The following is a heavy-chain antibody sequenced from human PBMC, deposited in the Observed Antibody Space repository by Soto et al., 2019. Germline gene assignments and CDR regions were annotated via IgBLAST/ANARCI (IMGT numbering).Heavy chain of an antibody. Sequence: GGSLRLSCAASGFTVSSTYAMTWVRQAPGKGLEWVSAISGNGGNTYYADSVKGRFTISRDNPKNTLYLQMNSLRAEYTAVYYCAKNLSAFDYWGQGALVTVSS. J-gene: IGHJ4*02. V-gene: IGHV3-23*01. CDR2: ISGNGGNT. CDR3: AKNLSAFDY. CDR1: GFTVSSTYA. D-gene: IGHD3-16*02.